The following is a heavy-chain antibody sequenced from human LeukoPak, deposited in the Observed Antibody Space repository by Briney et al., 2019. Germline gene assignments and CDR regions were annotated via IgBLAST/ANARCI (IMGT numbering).Heavy chain of an antibody. V-gene: IGHV1-18*01. J-gene: IGHJ4*02. CDR1: GYALKKYA. CDR2: ISTYNGDT. Sequence: SVKVSYTASGYALKKYAISWVRQAPGQGLEWLGWISTYNGDTNYAQNFKGRVTMTTDTSTSTAYMELRSLRSDDTAVYYCTRDPSNSSGWYIYFDYWGQGALVTVSS. CDR3: TRDPSNSSGWYIYFDY. D-gene: IGHD6-19*01.